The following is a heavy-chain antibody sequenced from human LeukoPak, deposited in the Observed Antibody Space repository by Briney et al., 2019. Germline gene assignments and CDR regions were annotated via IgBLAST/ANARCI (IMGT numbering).Heavy chain of an antibody. CDR1: GFTFSSYA. D-gene: IGHD5-18*01. CDR3: ASSRGRGYSYGYYFDY. Sequence: PGGSLRLSCAASGFTFSSYAMHWVRQAPGKGLGWVAVKSYDGSNKYYADSVKGRFTISRDNSKNTLYLQMNSLRAEDTAVYYCASSRGRGYSYGYYFDYWGQGTLVTVSS. V-gene: IGHV3-30-3*02. CDR2: KSYDGSNK. J-gene: IGHJ4*02.